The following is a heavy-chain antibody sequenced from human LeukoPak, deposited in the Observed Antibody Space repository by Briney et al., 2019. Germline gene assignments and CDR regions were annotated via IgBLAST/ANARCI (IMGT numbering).Heavy chain of an antibody. Sequence: PSETLSLTCPVSGGSFSGYYWGWIRQPPGKGLEWVGEINRGGSTNYNPSLKSRVTISVDTSKNQFSLKLSSVTAADTAVYYCAKGGGSGSYYNLNWGQGTLVTVSS. CDR2: INRGGST. J-gene: IGHJ4*02. CDR3: AKGGGSGSYYNLN. D-gene: IGHD3-10*01. V-gene: IGHV4-34*01. CDR1: GGSFSGYY.